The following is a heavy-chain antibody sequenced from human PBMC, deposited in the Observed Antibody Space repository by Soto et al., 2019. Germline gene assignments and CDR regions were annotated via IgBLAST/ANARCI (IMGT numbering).Heavy chain of an antibody. J-gene: IGHJ4*02. D-gene: IGHD1-26*01. Sequence: PGGSLRLSCAASGFSVSSNYMTWVRQAPGEGPEWVSVIYSGGSTYYADSVKGRFTISRGISQNTVYLQMNRLRVEDTAVYYCARGAAVGATSYYFDYWGQGTQVTVSS. CDR1: GFSVSSNY. V-gene: IGHV3-53*01. CDR2: IYSGGST. CDR3: ARGAAVGATSYYFDY.